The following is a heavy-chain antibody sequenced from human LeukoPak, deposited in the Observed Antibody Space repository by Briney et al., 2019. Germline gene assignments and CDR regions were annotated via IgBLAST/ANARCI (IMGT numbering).Heavy chain of an antibody. Sequence: AGGSLRLSCAASGFTFSSYAMSWVRQAPGKGLEWVSVISGSGGSTYYADSVKGRFIISRDNSKNTLYLQMNSLRAEDTAVYYCAKHPYSSGWYNFDYWGQGTLVTVSS. D-gene: IGHD6-19*01. V-gene: IGHV3-23*01. CDR3: AKHPYSSGWYNFDY. J-gene: IGHJ4*02. CDR2: ISGSGGST. CDR1: GFTFSSYA.